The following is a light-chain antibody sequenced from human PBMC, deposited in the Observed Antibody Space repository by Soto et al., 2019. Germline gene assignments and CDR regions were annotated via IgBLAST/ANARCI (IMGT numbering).Light chain of an antibody. CDR3: QQYNSLPT. Sequence: EIVLTQSPDTLSLSPGERATRSCRASQSVSSYLAWYQQNPGQAPRLLIYDSCNRATVIPARFSGSGSGTDFTLTISSLEPEDFATYFCQQYNSLPTFGQGTRLEIK. J-gene: IGKJ5*01. CDR2: DSC. V-gene: IGKV3-11*01. CDR1: QSVSSY.